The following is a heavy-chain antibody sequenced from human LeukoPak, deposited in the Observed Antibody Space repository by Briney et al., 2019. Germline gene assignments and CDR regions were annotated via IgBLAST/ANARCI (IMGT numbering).Heavy chain of an antibody. Sequence: SETLSLTCTVSGGSMSPYHWGWIRQPPGKGLEWTGYIYYSGSTNYNPSLNSRVTISVDTSKNQFSLKLSSVTAADTAVYYCARDSRGRVYDFWSGYPGGGRGYYYGMDVWGQGTTVTVSS. D-gene: IGHD3-3*01. CDR1: GGSMSPYH. V-gene: IGHV4-59*12. J-gene: IGHJ6*02. CDR3: ARDSRGRVYDFWSGYPGGGRGYYYGMDV. CDR2: IYYSGST.